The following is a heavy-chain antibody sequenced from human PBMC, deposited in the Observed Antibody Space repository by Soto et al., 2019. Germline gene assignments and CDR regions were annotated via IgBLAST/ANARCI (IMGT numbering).Heavy chain of an antibody. J-gene: IGHJ3*02. Sequence: ASVKVSCKASGYTFTGYYMHWVRQAPGQGLEWMGWINPNSGGTNYAQKFQGWVTMTRDTSISTAYMKLSRLRSDDTAVYYCASLYYGSGSYGAFDIWGQGTMVTVSS. D-gene: IGHD3-10*01. V-gene: IGHV1-2*04. CDR2: INPNSGGT. CDR1: GYTFTGYY. CDR3: ASLYYGSGSYGAFDI.